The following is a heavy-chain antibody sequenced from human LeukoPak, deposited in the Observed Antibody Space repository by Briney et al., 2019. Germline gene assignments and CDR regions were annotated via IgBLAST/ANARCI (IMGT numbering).Heavy chain of an antibody. V-gene: IGHV3-11*01. CDR3: ARDVGATTSAAFDI. D-gene: IGHD1-26*01. CDR1: GFASTDYY. CDR2: ISSSGSAT. J-gene: IGHJ3*02. Sequence: GGSLRLSCAASGFASTDYYMTWIRQAPGKGLEWLSYISSSGSATYYADSVKGRFTISRDNAKNSLYLQVNSLRAEDTAVYYCARDVGATTSAAFDIWGQGTMVTVSS.